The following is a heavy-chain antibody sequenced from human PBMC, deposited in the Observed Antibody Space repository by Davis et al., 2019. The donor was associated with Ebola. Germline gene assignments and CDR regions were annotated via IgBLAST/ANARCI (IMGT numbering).Heavy chain of an antibody. Sequence: ASVKVSCKASAYSITGYYIHWLRQARGQGLEWMGRINPNSGGTNYAQKFQGRVTMNRDTSISTAYMELSRLGSDDTAVYYCARLSFGEAGFEYWGQGTLVTVSS. CDR2: INPNSGGT. V-gene: IGHV1-2*06. D-gene: IGHD3-10*01. J-gene: IGHJ4*02. CDR3: ARLSFGEAGFEY. CDR1: AYSITGYY.